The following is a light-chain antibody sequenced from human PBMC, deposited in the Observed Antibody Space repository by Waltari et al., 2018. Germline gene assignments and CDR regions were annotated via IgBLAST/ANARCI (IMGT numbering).Light chain of an antibody. CDR2: DAS. CDR1: QDIDVF. J-gene: IGKJ5*01. Sequence: DIQMTQSPASLSASVRDRVTVTCQASQDIDVFLNWYQQKPGKAPKLLIFDASNLATGVPSRFSGRGSGTDFSLTINSLQPEDIATYYCQQYQTLVTFGQGTRLEIK. V-gene: IGKV1-33*01. CDR3: QQYQTLVT.